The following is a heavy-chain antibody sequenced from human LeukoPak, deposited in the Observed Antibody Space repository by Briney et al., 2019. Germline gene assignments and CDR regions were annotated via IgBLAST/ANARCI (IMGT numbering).Heavy chain of an antibody. Sequence: GASVKVSCKTSEYTFTGYYMHWVRQAPGQGLEWMGWISPNSGGTNYAQKFQGRVTMTRDTSISTAYMELSRLRSDDTAVYYCAREYSGSYTRDWYGYMDVWGKGTTVTVSS. CDR2: ISPNSGGT. V-gene: IGHV1-2*02. D-gene: IGHD1-26*01. CDR1: EYTFTGYY. J-gene: IGHJ6*03. CDR3: AREYSGSYTRDWYGYMDV.